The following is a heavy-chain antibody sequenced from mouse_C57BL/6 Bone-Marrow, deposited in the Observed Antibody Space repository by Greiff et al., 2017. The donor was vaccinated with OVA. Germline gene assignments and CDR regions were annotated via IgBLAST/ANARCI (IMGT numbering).Heavy chain of an antibody. CDR3: ANSNYDYFDY. Sequence: VQLQQSGPELVKPGASVKISCKASGYTFTDYYMNWVKQSHGKSLEWIGDINPNNGGTSYNQKFKGKATLTVDKSSSTASMELRSLTSEDSAVYYCANSNYDYFDYWGQGTTLTGSS. D-gene: IGHD2-5*01. CDR2: INPNNGGT. CDR1: GYTFTDYY. J-gene: IGHJ2*01. V-gene: IGHV1-26*01.